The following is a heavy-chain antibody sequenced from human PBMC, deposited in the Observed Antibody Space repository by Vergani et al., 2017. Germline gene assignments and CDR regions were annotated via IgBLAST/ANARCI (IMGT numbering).Heavy chain of an antibody. Sequence: QVQLVESGGGVVQPGRSLRLSCAASGFTFGDHGIHWVRRAPGKGLEWVALISNDGRHTYYADSVRGRFSISRDNSENTLYLQMNSLRTEDTANYYCRGEMDVWGKGTTVTVSS. CDR3: RGEMDV. V-gene: IGHV3-30*04. CDR2: ISNDGRHT. J-gene: IGHJ6*04. CDR1: GFTFGDHG.